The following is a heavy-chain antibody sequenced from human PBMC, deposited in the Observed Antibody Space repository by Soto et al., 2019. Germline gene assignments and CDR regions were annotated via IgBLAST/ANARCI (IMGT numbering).Heavy chain of an antibody. Sequence: EVQLLESGGDLVQPGGSLRLSCAASGFTFTSYTMSWIRQAPGKGLEWVSAITGGGDNTYYADSVKGRFTISRDNSKNTLYLQMNRLRAAETAFYYCTQDGGSRDWLTVNWGQGTLVTVSS. V-gene: IGHV3-23*01. J-gene: IGHJ4*02. CDR3: TQDGGSRDWLTVN. CDR2: ITGGGDNT. CDR1: GFTFTSYT. D-gene: IGHD3-9*01.